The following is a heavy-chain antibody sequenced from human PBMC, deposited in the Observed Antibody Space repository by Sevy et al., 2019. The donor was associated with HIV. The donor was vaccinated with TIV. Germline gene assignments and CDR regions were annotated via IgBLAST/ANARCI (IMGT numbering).Heavy chain of an antibody. J-gene: IGHJ3*02. Sequence: GGSPRLSCAASGFTFSSYAMSWVRQAPGKGLEWVSAISGSGGSTYYADSVKGRFTISRDNSKNTLYLQMNSLRAEDTAVYYCAKDRSGWYRGDAFDIWGQGTMVTVSS. D-gene: IGHD6-19*01. CDR3: AKDRSGWYRGDAFDI. V-gene: IGHV3-23*01. CDR1: GFTFSSYA. CDR2: ISGSGGST.